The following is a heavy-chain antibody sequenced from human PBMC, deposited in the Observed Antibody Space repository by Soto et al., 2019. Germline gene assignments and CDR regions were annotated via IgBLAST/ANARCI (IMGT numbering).Heavy chain of an antibody. D-gene: IGHD3-3*01. CDR2: ISAYNGNT. V-gene: IGHV1-18*04. CDR1: GYNFTSYG. Sequence: ASVKVSCKASGYNFTSYGISWVRQAPGQGLEWMGWISAYNGNTNYAQKLQGRVTMTTDTSTSTAYMELRSLRSDDTAVYYCASVYYDFWSGYYRFQFDYWGQGTLVTVSS. J-gene: IGHJ4*02. CDR3: ASVYYDFWSGYYRFQFDY.